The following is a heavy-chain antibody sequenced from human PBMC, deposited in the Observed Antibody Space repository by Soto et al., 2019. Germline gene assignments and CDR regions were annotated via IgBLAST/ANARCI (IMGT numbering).Heavy chain of an antibody. D-gene: IGHD5-18*01. CDR1: GYTFTSYG. CDR3: ARCIQGDYYYGMDV. V-gene: IGHV1-18*01. Sequence: ASVKVSCKASGYTFTSYGISWVRQAPGQGLEWMGWISAYNGNTNYAQKFRGRVTMTTDTSTTTVYMEPTNLRSDDTAVYYCARCIQGDYYYGMDVWGQGTTVTVSS. CDR2: ISAYNGNT. J-gene: IGHJ6*02.